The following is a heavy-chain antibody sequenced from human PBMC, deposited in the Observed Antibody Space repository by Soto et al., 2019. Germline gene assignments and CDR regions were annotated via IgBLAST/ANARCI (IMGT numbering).Heavy chain of an antibody. CDR1: GFTFSSYA. CDR2: ISSNGGST. Sequence: GGSLRLSCSASGFTFSSYAMHWVRQAPGKGLEYVSAISSNGGSTYYADSVKGRFTISRDNSKNTLYLQMSSLRAEDTAVYYCVKVMGQGIAARRYGMDVWGQGTTVTVSS. D-gene: IGHD6-6*01. CDR3: VKVMGQGIAARRYGMDV. V-gene: IGHV3-64D*08. J-gene: IGHJ6*02.